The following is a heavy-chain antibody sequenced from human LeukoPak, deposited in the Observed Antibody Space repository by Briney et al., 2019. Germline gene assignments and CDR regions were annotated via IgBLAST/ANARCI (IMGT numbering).Heavy chain of an antibody. Sequence: HPGRSLRLSCAASGFTFSSYAMHWVRQAPGKGLEWVANIKEGGGEQNYVDSVEGRFTISRDNTKNSVFLLMNSLRAEDTAVYYCARDRAVAGLFDNWGQGTLVTVSS. CDR3: ARDRAVAGLFDN. J-gene: IGHJ4*02. CDR1: GFTFSSYA. CDR2: IKEGGGEQ. V-gene: IGHV3-7*01. D-gene: IGHD6-19*01.